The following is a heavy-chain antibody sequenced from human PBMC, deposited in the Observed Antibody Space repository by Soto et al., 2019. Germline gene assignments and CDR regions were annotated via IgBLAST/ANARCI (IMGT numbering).Heavy chain of an antibody. J-gene: IGHJ4*02. CDR1: GSTFPGYY. CDR2: INPNSGGT. D-gene: IGHD6-6*01. V-gene: IGHV1-2*02. Sequence: ASVTVSCTASGSTFPGYYMHWVRQAPGQGLEWLGWINPNSGGTNYAQQFQGRVTMTRDTSISTAYMELSRLRSDDTAVYYCTLSRVYSSSTPFDYWGQGTLVTVSS. CDR3: TLSRVYSSSTPFDY.